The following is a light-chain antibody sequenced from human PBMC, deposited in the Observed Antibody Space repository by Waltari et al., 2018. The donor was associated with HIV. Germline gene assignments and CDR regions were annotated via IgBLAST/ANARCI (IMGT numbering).Light chain of an antibody. CDR1: SSHIGSNY. CDR2: RNI. Sequence: QSVLTQPPSASGTPGQRVTISCSGSSSHIGSNYVYWYQRPPGPAPTLLIYRNIQRPPGFPDRFAGSKSGTSAPLDISGLRSEDEADYYCAAWDDSLSGYVVGTGTKVTVL. V-gene: IGLV1-47*01. CDR3: AAWDDSLSGYV. J-gene: IGLJ1*01.